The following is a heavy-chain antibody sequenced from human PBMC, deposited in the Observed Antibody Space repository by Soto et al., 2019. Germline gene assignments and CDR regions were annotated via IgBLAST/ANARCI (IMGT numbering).Heavy chain of an antibody. CDR2: ITPDGSTT. D-gene: IGHD6-19*01. CDR3: TSLSIAVAHFAFDL. V-gene: IGHV3-74*01. J-gene: IGHJ3*01. Sequence: EVQLVESGGGVVQPGGSLRLSCAASGFTFSGHWMHWVRQAPGEGLVWVSRITPDGSTTDYADSVKGRFSISRDNANNMVYLQMNSLRVEDTAVYYCTSLSIAVAHFAFDLWGQGTLVTVSS. CDR1: GFTFSGHW.